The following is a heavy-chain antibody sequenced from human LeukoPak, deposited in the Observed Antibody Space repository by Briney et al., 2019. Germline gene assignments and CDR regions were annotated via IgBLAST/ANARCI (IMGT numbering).Heavy chain of an antibody. CDR2: IYPDDSDT. CDR3: AIGRGGQQLGDY. CDR1: EYSFPNYC. V-gene: IGHV5-51*01. Sequence: GESLKISCKHSEYSFPNYCIGWVRQMPGKGLEWMGIIYPDDSDTRYSPSFQGPVTISADKSISPAYLQWSSLKTSDTAMDYCAIGRGGQQLGDYWGQGTLVTVSS. D-gene: IGHD6-13*01. J-gene: IGHJ4*02.